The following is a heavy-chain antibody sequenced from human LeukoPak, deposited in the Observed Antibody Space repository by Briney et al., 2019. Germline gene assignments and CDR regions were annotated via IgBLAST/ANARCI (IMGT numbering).Heavy chain of an antibody. CDR3: ARGGYGANDDAFDI. D-gene: IGHD4-23*01. V-gene: IGHV3-48*02. Sequence: KPGGSLILSCAASGFTFSSYSMNWVRQAPGKGLEWVSYISSSTNTIYYADSVKGRFTISRDNAKNSLFLQMNSLRDEDTAVYYCARGGYGANDDAFDIWGQGTMVTVSS. J-gene: IGHJ3*02. CDR1: GFTFSSYS. CDR2: ISSSTNTI.